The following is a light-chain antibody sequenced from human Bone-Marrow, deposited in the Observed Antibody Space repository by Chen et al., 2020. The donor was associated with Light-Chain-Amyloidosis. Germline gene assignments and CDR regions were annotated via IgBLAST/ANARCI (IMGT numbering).Light chain of an antibody. CDR2: DAS. CDR3: QQYHSSPWT. Sequence: EIGLTQSPATLSLSPGDIATLSCGASQTVSGNSLPWYQQKPGLAPRLIVYDASTRAAGIPDRFIGSESGTDFTLTISRLEPENFAVYFCQQYHSSPWTFGLGTKVDIK. V-gene: IGKV3D-20*01. J-gene: IGKJ1*01. CDR1: QTVSGNS.